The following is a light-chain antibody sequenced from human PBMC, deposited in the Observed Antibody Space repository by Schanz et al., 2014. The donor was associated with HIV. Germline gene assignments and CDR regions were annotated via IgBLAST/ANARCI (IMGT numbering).Light chain of an antibody. V-gene: IGLV2-14*01. CDR2: DVS. Sequence: QSALTQPASVSGSPGQSITIPCTGTSSDVGGYNYVSWYQQHQGKAPKLMIYDVSNRPSGVSNRFSGSKSGNTASLTISGLQAEDEADYYCSSFAGSNIPWVFGGGTKLTVL. J-gene: IGLJ3*02. CDR3: SSFAGSNIPWV. CDR1: SSDVGGYNY.